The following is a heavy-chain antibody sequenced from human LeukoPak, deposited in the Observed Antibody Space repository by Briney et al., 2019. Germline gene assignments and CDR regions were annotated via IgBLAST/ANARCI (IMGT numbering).Heavy chain of an antibody. Sequence: NSSETLSLTCTASGGSISSSSYYWGWIRQPPGKGLEWIGSIYYSGSTYYNPSLKSRVTISVDTSRNQFSLKLSSVTAADTAVYYCASPTSPMVGGVISHAFDIWGQGTMVTVSS. CDR1: GGSISSSSYY. CDR2: IYYSGST. D-gene: IGHD3-10*01. V-gene: IGHV4-39*01. J-gene: IGHJ3*02. CDR3: ASPTSPMVGGVISHAFDI.